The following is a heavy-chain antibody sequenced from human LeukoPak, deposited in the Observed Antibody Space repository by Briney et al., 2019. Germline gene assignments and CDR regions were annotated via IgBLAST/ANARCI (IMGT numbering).Heavy chain of an antibody. Sequence: SQTLSLTCAISGDSVSSNSAAWNWIRQSPSRGLEWLGRTYYRSKWYNDYAVSVKSRITINPDTSKNQFSLQLNSVTPEDTAVYYCAREPDPTVTSARHAFDIWGQGTMVTVSS. CDR1: GDSVSSNSAA. D-gene: IGHD4-17*01. J-gene: IGHJ3*02. V-gene: IGHV6-1*01. CDR2: TYYRSKWYN. CDR3: AREPDPTVTSARHAFDI.